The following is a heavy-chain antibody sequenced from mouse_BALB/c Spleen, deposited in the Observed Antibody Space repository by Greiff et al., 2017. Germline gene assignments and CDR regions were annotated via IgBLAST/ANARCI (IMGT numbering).Heavy chain of an antibody. Sequence: EVHLVESGGGLVKPGGSLKLSCAASGFTFSSYAMSWVRQTPEKRLEWVASISSGGSTYYPDSVKGRFTISRDNARNILYLQMSSLRSEDTAMYYCAREGAYYRYDENYYAMDYWGQGTSVTVSS. CDR1: GFTFSSYA. J-gene: IGHJ4*01. V-gene: IGHV5-6-5*01. CDR3: AREGAYYRYDENYYAMDY. CDR2: ISSGGST. D-gene: IGHD2-14*01.